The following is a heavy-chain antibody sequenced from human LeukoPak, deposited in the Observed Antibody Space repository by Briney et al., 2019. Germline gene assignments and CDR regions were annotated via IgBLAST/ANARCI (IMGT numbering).Heavy chain of an antibody. V-gene: IGHV3-74*01. Sequence: GGSLRLSCAASGFTFSTYWMQWVGQAPGKGLVWVSRINNDGSSTSYADSVKGRFTISRDNAKNTLFLQMNSMRAEDTGVYFCARHLTYGGWNSWGQGTLVTVSS. CDR3: ARHLTYGGWNS. CDR2: INNDGSST. D-gene: IGHD4-23*01. J-gene: IGHJ4*02. CDR1: GFTFSTYW.